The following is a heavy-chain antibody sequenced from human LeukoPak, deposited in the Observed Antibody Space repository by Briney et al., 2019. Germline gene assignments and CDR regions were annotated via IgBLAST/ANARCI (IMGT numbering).Heavy chain of an antibody. D-gene: IGHD3-16*02. CDR3: ARDAINSYYDYVWGSYRPYYFDY. CDR2: ISSSSSTI. V-gene: IGHV3-48*04. Sequence: GGSLRLSCAASGFTFSSYSMNWVRQAPGKGLEWVSYISSSSSTIYYADSVKGRFTISRDNAKNSLYLQMNSLRAEDTAVYYCARDAINSYYDYVWGSYRPYYFDYWGQGTLVTVSS. J-gene: IGHJ4*02. CDR1: GFTFSSYS.